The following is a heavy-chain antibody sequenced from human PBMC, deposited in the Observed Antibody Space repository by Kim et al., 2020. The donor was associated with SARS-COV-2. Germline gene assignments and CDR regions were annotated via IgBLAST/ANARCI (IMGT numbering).Heavy chain of an antibody. Sequence: SETLSLTCTVSGGSISAYYWNWIRQPPGKGLEWIAYIYYSGSTNYNPSLKSRVTISIDTSKNQFSLKLSSVTTADTAVYYCASGAGPAAYGTRPGVYYYAMDVWGQGTTVTVSS. CDR2: IYYSGST. V-gene: IGHV4-59*13. J-gene: IGHJ6*02. CDR3: ASGAGPAAYGTRPGVYYYAMDV. CDR1: GGSISAYY. D-gene: IGHD6-6*01.